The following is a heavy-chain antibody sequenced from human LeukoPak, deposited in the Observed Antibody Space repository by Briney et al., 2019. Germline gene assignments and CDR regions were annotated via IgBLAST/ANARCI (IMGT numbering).Heavy chain of an antibody. V-gene: IGHV4-4*07. CDR1: GASMSNSF. J-gene: IGHJ4*02. CDR2: IYSSGRT. CDR3: ARASAGCGGTCSFDY. Sequence: SETLSLTCTVSGASMSNSFWSWIRQPAGKGLEWIGRIYSSGRTNYNPSLKSRVTLSIDTSNNQFSLKLTSVTAADTALYYCARASAGCGGTCSFDYWGQGTLVTVSS. D-gene: IGHD2-15*01.